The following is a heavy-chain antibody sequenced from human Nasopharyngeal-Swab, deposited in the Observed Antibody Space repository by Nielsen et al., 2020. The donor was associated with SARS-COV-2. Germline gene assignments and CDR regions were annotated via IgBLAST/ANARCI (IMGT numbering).Heavy chain of an antibody. J-gene: IGHJ4*02. V-gene: IGHV3-30-3*01. D-gene: IGHD3-10*01. Sequence: GESLKISCAASGFTFSSYAMHWVRQAPGKGLEWVAVISYDGSNKYYADSVKGRFTISRDNAKNSLYLQMNNLRAEDTAVYYCARSTNPAFGYWGQGTLVTVSS. CDR1: GFTFSSYA. CDR2: ISYDGSNK. CDR3: ARSTNPAFGY.